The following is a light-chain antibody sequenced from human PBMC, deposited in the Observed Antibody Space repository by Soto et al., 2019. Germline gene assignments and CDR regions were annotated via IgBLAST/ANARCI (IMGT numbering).Light chain of an antibody. CDR2: EVN. Sequence: ALTQPASVSGSPGQSITISCTGSSSDIGSYNRVSWYQQPPGTAPKLIIYEVNNRPSGVPDRFSGSKSGNTASLTISGLQAEDEADYYCTSYSRYRVLVFGGGTKVTVL. CDR1: SSDIGSYNR. V-gene: IGLV2-18*02. CDR3: TSYSRYRVLV. J-gene: IGLJ3*02.